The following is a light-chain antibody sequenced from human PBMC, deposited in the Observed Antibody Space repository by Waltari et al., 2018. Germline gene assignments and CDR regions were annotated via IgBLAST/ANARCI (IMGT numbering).Light chain of an antibody. CDR1: QTISSF. CDR2: KAS. J-gene: IGKJ1*01. Sequence: DIQMTQSPSTLSASVGDRVTITCRASQTISSFLAWYQQKPGKAPKLLIYKASTLATGVPSRFSGSESGTEFILTISSLQPDDFATYYCQQYYNYWTFGQGTRVEIK. V-gene: IGKV1-5*03. CDR3: QQYYNYWT.